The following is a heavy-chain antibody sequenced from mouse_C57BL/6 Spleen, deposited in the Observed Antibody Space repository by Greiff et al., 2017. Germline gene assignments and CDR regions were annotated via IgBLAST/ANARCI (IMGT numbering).Heavy chain of an antibody. V-gene: IGHV5-6*01. D-gene: IGHD2-5*01. CDR1: GFTFSSYG. J-gene: IGHJ4*01. Sequence: EVHLVESGGDLVKPGGSLKLSCAASGFTFSSYGMSWVRQTPDKRLEWVATISSGGSYTYYPDSVKGRFTISRDNAKNTLYLQMSSLKSEDTAMYYCARAPTIVTHYAMDYWGQGTSVTVSS. CDR3: ARAPTIVTHYAMDY. CDR2: ISSGGSYT.